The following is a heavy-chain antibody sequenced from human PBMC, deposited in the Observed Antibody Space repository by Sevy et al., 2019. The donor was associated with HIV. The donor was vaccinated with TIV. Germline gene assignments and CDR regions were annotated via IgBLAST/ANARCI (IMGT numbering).Heavy chain of an antibody. D-gene: IGHD3-22*01. CDR1: GFTLNNYA. CDR2: ISGSGVST. Sequence: GGSLRLSCAASGFTLNNYAMNWVRQAPGKGLEWVSGISGSGVSTYYADSVKGRFTISRDNSKNTLYLQMNSLRAEDMAVYYCAKDSYFDNTLFDYWGQGTLVTVS. J-gene: IGHJ4*02. CDR3: AKDSYFDNTLFDY. V-gene: IGHV3-23*01.